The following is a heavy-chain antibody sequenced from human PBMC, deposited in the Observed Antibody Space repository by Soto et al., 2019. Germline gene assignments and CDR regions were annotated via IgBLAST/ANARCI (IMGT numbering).Heavy chain of an antibody. J-gene: IGHJ3*02. V-gene: IGHV1-2*02. CDR2: INPNSGGT. CDR3: AITEGQDREDAFDI. CDR1: GYTFTGYY. Sequence: ASVKVSCKASGYTFTGYYMHWVRQAPGQGLEWMGWINPNSGGTNYAQKFQGRVTMTRDTSISTAYMELSRLRSDDTAVYYCAITEGQDREDAFDIWGQGTMVTVSS.